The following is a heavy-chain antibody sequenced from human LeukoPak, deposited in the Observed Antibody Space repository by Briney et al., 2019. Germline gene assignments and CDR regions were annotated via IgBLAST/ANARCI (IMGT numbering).Heavy chain of an antibody. Sequence: GGSLRLSCAASGFTVSTYSLSWVRQAPGKGLEWVSVIYSGGSTYYADSVKGRFTISRDNSKNTLYLQMNSLRAEDTAVYYCAKDPRSPFDYWGQGTLVTVSS. V-gene: IGHV3-53*01. CDR3: AKDPRSPFDY. CDR2: IYSGGST. CDR1: GFTVSTYS. J-gene: IGHJ4*02.